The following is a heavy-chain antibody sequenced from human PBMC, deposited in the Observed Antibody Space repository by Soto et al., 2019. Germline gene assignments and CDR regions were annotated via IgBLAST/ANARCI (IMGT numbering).Heavy chain of an antibody. CDR1: GFTFSSSG. D-gene: IGHD6-19*01. CDR3: ARDRIAVTGPFVY. V-gene: IGHV3-30*03. Sequence: QVQLVESGGGVVQPGRSLRLSCAASGFTFSSSGMHWVRQAPGKGLEWVAVISYNGSNKDYADSVKGRFTISRDNSGSTLYLQINSLRPEDTAVYYCARDRIAVTGPFVYWGQGTLVSVSS. CDR2: ISYNGSNK. J-gene: IGHJ4*02.